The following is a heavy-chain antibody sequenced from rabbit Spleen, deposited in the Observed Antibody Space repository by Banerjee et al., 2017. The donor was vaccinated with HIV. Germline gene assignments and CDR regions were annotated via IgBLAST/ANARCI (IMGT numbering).Heavy chain of an antibody. D-gene: IGHD8-1*01. CDR3: ARDGAGGSYFAL. J-gene: IGHJ4*01. CDR2: IDPFFGTT. Sequence: QSLEESGGDLVKPGASLTLTCTASGFSFSSSDYMCWVRQAPGKGLEWIGYIDPFFGTTYYANWVNGRFTISNDNAQNTVFLQMTSLTVADTATYFCARDGAGGSYFALWGPGTLVTVS. CDR1: GFSFSSSDY. V-gene: IGHV1S40*01.